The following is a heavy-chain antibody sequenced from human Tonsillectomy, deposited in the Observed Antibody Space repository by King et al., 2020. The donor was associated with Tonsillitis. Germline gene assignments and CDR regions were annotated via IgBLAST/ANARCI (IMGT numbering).Heavy chain of an antibody. Sequence: QLVQSGGGLVQPGGSLRLSCAASGFTFSSYAMSWVRQAPGKGLEWVSVIYSGGSSTYYADSVKVRFTISRDNSKNTLYLQMNSLRAEDTAVYYCAKDTYYHSSGYYWIDWGQGTLVTVSS. J-gene: IGHJ4*02. V-gene: IGHV3-23*03. CDR2: IYSGGSST. CDR1: GFTFSSYA. CDR3: AKDTYYHSSGYYWID. D-gene: IGHD3-22*01.